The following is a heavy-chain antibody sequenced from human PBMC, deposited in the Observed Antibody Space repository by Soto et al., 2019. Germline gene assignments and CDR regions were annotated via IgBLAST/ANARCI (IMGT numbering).Heavy chain of an antibody. CDR1: GFTFDDYA. D-gene: IGHD1-20*01. CDR3: AKDRNWNDGDGMAV. J-gene: IGHJ6*02. Sequence: EVQLVESGGGLVQPGRSLRLSCAASGFTFDDYAMHWVRQAPGKGLEWVSGISWNSGSIGYADSVKGRFTISRDNAKNSLYLQMNSLRAEDTALYYCAKDRNWNDGDGMAVWGQGTTVTVSS. V-gene: IGHV3-9*01. CDR2: ISWNSGSI.